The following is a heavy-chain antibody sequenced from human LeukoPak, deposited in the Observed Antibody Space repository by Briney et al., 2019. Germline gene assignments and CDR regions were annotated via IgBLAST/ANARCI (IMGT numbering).Heavy chain of an antibody. CDR3: ARDASLSSTAVTRGSFFDY. Sequence: PGRSLRLSCAASGFAFNAYATHWVRQAPGKGLEWVAVISYDGSNKYYADSVKGRFTISRDDSSNTLYLQMNSLRADDTAVYYCARDASLSSTAVTRGSFFDYWGPGNLVTVSS. J-gene: IGHJ4*02. CDR1: GFAFNAYA. CDR2: ISYDGSNK. D-gene: IGHD1-26*01. V-gene: IGHV3-30*04.